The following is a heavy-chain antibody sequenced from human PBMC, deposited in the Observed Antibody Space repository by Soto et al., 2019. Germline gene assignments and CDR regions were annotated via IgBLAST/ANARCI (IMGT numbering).Heavy chain of an antibody. Sequence: QLQLQESGSGLVKPSQTLSLTCAVSGGSISSGGYSWSWIRQPPGKVLEWIGYIYHSGSTYYNPSLKSRVTISVDRSKHRFSLMLRSVTAADTAVYYCAVGGGLPRCSWGQGTLVTVSS. CDR1: GGSISSGGYS. D-gene: IGHD4-17*01. V-gene: IGHV4-30-2*01. CDR3: AVGGGLPRCS. CDR2: IYHSGST. J-gene: IGHJ5*02.